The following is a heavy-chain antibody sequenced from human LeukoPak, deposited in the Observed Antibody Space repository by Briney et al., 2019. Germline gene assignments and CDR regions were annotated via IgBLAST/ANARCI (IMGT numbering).Heavy chain of an antibody. CDR3: ARGVYWSSSSCSGGLGYYFYFMDV. CDR2: INPNNGAT. Sequence: ASVKVSCKASGYTFTGTYIHWVRQAPGQGLEWMGWINPNNGATNYAQKFQGRVTMTRDTSITTVYMELRSLRYDDTAVYYCARGVYWSSSSCSGGLGYYFYFMDVWGKGTTVTVSS. J-gene: IGHJ6*03. D-gene: IGHD2-2*01. CDR1: GYTFTGTY. V-gene: IGHV1-2*02.